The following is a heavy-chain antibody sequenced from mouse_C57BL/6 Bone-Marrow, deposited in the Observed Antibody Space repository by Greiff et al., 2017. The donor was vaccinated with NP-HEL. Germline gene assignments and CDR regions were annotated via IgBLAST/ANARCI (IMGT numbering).Heavy chain of an antibody. V-gene: IGHV1-63*01. J-gene: IGHJ1*03. CDR1: GYTFTNYW. CDR3: ARLDPGWFDV. Sequence: QVQLKESGAELVRPGTSVKMSCKASGYTFTNYWIGWAKQRPGHGLEWIGDIYPGGGYTNYNEKFKGKATLTADKSSSTAYMQFSSLTSEDSAIYYCARLDPGWFDVWGTGTTVTVSS. CDR2: IYPGGGYT.